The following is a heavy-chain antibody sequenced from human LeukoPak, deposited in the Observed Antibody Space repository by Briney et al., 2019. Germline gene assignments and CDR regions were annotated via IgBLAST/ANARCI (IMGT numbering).Heavy chain of an antibody. V-gene: IGHV3-7*01. CDR1: GFTFSSYW. Sequence: PGGSLRLSCAASGFTFSSYWMSWVRQAPGKGLEWVANIKQDGSEKYYVDSVKGRFTISRDNAKNSLYLQMNSLRAEDTAVYYCARANYGPGYYYYYMDVWGKGTTVTVSS. CDR2: IKQDGSEK. D-gene: IGHD3-10*01. CDR3: ARANYGPGYYYYYMDV. J-gene: IGHJ6*03.